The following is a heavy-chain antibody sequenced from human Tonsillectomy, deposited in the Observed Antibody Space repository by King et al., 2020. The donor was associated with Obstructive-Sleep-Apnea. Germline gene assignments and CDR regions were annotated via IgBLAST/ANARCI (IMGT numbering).Heavy chain of an antibody. Sequence: VQLVESGGGVVQPGRSLRLSCAASGFTFSSYGMYWVRQTPGKGLEWVALIWYDGSKKYYADSVKGRFTISRDDSKNTLYLQMNSLRAEDTAFYYCARDLGNYDWGSSYFDHWGQGTLVTVSS. CDR3: ARDLGNYDWGSSYFDH. V-gene: IGHV3-33*01. CDR1: GFTFSSYG. D-gene: IGHD3-10*01. J-gene: IGHJ4*02. CDR2: IWYDGSKK.